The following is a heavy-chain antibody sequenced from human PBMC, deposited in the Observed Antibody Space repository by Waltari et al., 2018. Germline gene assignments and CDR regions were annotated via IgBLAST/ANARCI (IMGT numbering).Heavy chain of an antibody. Sequence: HVQLVQTGSEVKKPGASVKVSCKASGSIFTTYGINWVRQAPGQGLEWMGWINTNTGNPMYVQGFTGRYVFSLDASVRTAYLQISSLKAEDSVIYYCARGGGTFSKPQYFDSWGQGTRVTVSS. CDR2: INTNTGNP. CDR3: ARGGGTFSKPQYFDS. V-gene: IGHV7-4-1*02. CDR1: GSIFTTYG. D-gene: IGHD1-26*01. J-gene: IGHJ4*02.